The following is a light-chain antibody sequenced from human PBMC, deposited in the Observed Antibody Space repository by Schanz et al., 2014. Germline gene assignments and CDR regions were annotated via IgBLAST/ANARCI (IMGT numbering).Light chain of an antibody. CDR2: GAS. J-gene: IGKJ2*01. CDR3: QQYGSSLMYT. Sequence: EIVMTQSPDTLSVSPGERATLSCRASQSVSSNLAWYQQKPGQAPRLLMYGASTRATGIPARFSGSGSGTDFTLTISRLEPEDFAVYYCQQYGSSLMYTFGQGTKVEIK. CDR1: QSVSSN. V-gene: IGKV3-15*01.